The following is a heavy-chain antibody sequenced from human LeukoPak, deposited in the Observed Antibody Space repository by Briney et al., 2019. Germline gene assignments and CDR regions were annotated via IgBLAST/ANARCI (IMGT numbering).Heavy chain of an antibody. CDR3: ARLRSTVVTRKFDY. V-gene: IGHV4-34*01. Sequence: SETLSLTCAVYGGSFSGYYWSWIRQPPGKGLEWIGEINHSGSTNYNPSLKSRVTISVDTSKNQFSLKPSSVTAADTAVYYCARLRSTVVTRKFDYWGQGTLVTVSS. CDR1: GGSFSGYY. J-gene: IGHJ4*02. CDR2: INHSGST. D-gene: IGHD4-23*01.